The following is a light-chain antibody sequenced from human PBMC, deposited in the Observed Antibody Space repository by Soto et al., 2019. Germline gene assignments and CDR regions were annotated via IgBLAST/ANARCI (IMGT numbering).Light chain of an antibody. CDR2: GAS. CDR1: ESVRSSY. Sequence: EIVLTQSPGTLSLSPGERATLSCRASESVRSSYLVWYQQKPGQAPRLLIYGASSRATGIPDRFIGSGSGTDFTLTINTREPEDFALYYCHHYGSSRWTFGQGTKVETK. CDR3: HHYGSSRWT. J-gene: IGKJ1*01. V-gene: IGKV3-20*01.